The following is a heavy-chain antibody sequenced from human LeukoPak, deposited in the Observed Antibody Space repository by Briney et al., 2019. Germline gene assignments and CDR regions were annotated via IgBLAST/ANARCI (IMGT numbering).Heavy chain of an antibody. J-gene: IGHJ4*02. V-gene: IGHV4-34*01. D-gene: IGHD5-24*01. CDR2: INHSGST. Sequence: SETLSLTCAVYGGSFSGYCWSWIRQPPGKGLEWIGEINHSGSTNYNPSLKSRVTISVDTSKNQSSLKLSSVTAADTAVYYCASVGMATIIDYWGQGTLVTVSS. CDR1: GGSFSGYC. CDR3: ASVGMATIIDY.